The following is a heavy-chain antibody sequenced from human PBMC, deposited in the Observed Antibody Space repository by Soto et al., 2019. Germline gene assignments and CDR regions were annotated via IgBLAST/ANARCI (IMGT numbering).Heavy chain of an antibody. J-gene: IGHJ6*03. CDR3: ARTLPVGIAAAGTNYYYYYRDV. CDR2: ISAYNGNT. V-gene: IGHV1-18*01. D-gene: IGHD6-13*01. Sequence: QVQLVQSGAEVKKPGASVKVSCKASGYTFTSYGISWVRQAPGQGLEWMGWISAYNGNTNYAQKLQGRVTMTTDTSTSTAYMELRSLRSDDTAVYYCARTLPVGIAAAGTNYYYYYRDVWGKGTTVTVSS. CDR1: GYTFTSYG.